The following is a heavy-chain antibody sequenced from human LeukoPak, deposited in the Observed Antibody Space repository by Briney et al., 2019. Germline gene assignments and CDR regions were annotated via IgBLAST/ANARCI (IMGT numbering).Heavy chain of an antibody. V-gene: IGHV4-61*01. J-gene: IGHJ4*02. CDR3: ARDRGGGRGYSEGLDY. Sequence: SETLSLTCTVSGGSVSSDSYYWSWIRQPPGSHWSGLDMSITLGISTTTPPLRSRVTISVDTSRNQFSLDLTSVSAADTAVYYCARDRGGGRGYSEGLDYWGQGALVTVSS. D-gene: IGHD5-18*01. CDR2: SITLGIS. CDR1: GGSVSSDSYY.